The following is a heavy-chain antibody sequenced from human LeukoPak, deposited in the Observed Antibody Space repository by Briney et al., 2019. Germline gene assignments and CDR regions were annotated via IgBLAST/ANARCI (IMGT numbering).Heavy chain of an antibody. V-gene: IGHV1-69*04. D-gene: IGHD3-10*01. J-gene: IGHJ4*02. CDR1: GGTFSSYA. CDR3: ARDSDPHYYGSGSYYNNFDY. CDR2: IIPILGIA. Sequence: ASVKVSCKASGGTFSSYAISWVRQAPGQGLEWMGRIIPILGIANYAQKFQGRVTITADKSTSTAYMELSSLRSEDTAVYYCARDSDPHYYGSGSYYNNFDYWGQGTMVTVSS.